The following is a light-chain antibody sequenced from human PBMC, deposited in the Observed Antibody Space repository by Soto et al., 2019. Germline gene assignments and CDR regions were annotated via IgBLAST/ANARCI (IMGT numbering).Light chain of an antibody. Sequence: SVLTQPPSASGTPGQRVTISCSGSSSNIGSNTVNWYQQLPGTAPKLLIYSNNQRPSGVPDRFSGSKSGTSASLAISGLQSEDEADYYCAAWDDRLNGYVFGTGTRSPS. CDR3: AAWDDRLNGYV. CDR2: SNN. CDR1: SSNIGSNT. V-gene: IGLV1-44*01. J-gene: IGLJ1*01.